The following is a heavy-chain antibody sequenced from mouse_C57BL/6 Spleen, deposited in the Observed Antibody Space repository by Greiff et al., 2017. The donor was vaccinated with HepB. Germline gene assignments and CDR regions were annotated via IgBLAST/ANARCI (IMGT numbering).Heavy chain of an antibody. D-gene: IGHD2-5*01. V-gene: IGHV1-53*01. CDR3: APYCRNYGFAY. J-gene: IGHJ3*01. CDR1: GYTFTSYW. CDR2: INPNNGGT. Sequence: VQLQQSGTELVKPGASVKLSCKASGYTFTSYWMHWVKQRPGQGLEWIGNINPNNGGTNYNEKFKSKATLTVDKSSSTAYMQLSSRTSEDSAVYDCAPYCRNYGFAYWGQGTLVTVSA.